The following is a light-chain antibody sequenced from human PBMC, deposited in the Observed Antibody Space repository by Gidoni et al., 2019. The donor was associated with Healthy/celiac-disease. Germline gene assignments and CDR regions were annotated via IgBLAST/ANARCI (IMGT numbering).Light chain of an antibody. CDR3: QQRSNWPPIT. Sequence: IVLTQSPATLSLSPGERATLSCRVSQSVSSYLAWYQQKPRQAPRSLIYDASNRATSLPAKFRGSGSGKEVTITISSIEPEDVAVYYGQQRSNWPPITFGQGTRLEIK. V-gene: IGKV3-11*01. J-gene: IGKJ5*01. CDR1: QSVSSY. CDR2: DAS.